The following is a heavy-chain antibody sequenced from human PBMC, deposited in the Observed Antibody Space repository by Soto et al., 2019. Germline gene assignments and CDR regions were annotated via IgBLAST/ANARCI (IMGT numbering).Heavy chain of an antibody. D-gene: IGHD6-19*01. Sequence: PGGSLRLSCVASGFTFSSYWMHWVRQAPGKGLVWVSRINSAGSSTTYADSVKGRFTISRDNAKNTLYLQMNSLRAEDTAVYYCARDQSVAGPTTLFDPWGQGTLVTVSS. CDR3: ARDQSVAGPTTLFDP. CDR1: GFTFSSYW. CDR2: INSAGSST. V-gene: IGHV3-74*01. J-gene: IGHJ5*02.